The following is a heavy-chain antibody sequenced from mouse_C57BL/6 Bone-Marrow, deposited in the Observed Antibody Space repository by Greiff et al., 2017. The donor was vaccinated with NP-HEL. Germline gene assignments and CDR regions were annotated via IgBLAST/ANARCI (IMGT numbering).Heavy chain of an antibody. J-gene: IGHJ2*01. CDR1: GFSLTSYG. CDR2: IWSDGST. Sequence: VKLVESGPGLVAPSQSLSITCAVSGFSLTSYGVHWVRQPPGKGLEWLVVIWSDGSTTYNSALKSRLSISKDNSMRQVFLKMNSLPTYDTAMYYCARLRYFDDWGQGTTLTVAS. V-gene: IGHV2-6*03. CDR3: ARLRYFDD.